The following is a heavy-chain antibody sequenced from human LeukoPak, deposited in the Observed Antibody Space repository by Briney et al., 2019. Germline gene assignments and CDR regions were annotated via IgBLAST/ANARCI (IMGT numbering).Heavy chain of an antibody. V-gene: IGHV3-74*01. J-gene: IGHJ3*02. CDR1: GVTLTNYW. Sequence: GGSLRLSCAASGVTLTNYWIHWVRQAPGKGLVWVSRINSDGASTIYADSVKGRFTISRDNAKNTLYLQMNSLRVEDTAVYYCARENGFNRRAFDIWGHGTMVTVSS. D-gene: IGHD1-14*01. CDR2: INSDGAST. CDR3: ARENGFNRRAFDI.